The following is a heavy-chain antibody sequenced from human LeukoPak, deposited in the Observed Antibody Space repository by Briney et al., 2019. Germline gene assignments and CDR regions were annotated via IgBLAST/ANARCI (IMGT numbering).Heavy chain of an antibody. Sequence: GESLKISCQGSGYNFSHYWIGWVRQMPRKGLAWMGIINPGDSHTRYSPSFQAQVTISADKSINTAYLQWSSLRASDTAIYYCARQTGDKGIDYWGQGTLVTVSS. CDR1: GYNFSHYW. CDR2: INPGDSHT. J-gene: IGHJ4*02. D-gene: IGHD7-27*01. V-gene: IGHV5-51*01. CDR3: ARQTGDKGIDY.